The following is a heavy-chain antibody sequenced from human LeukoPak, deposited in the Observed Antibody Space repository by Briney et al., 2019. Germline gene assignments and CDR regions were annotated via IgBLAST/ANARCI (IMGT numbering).Heavy chain of an antibody. D-gene: IGHD5-24*01. CDR1: GGSISSYY. Sequence: PSETLSLTCTVSGGSISSYYWSWIRQPPGEGLEWIGYIYYSGSTNYNPSLKSRVTISVDTSKNQFSLKLSSVTAADTAVYYCARERMAIFDYWGQGTLVTVSS. CDR3: ARERMAIFDY. J-gene: IGHJ4*02. V-gene: IGHV4-59*01. CDR2: IYYSGST.